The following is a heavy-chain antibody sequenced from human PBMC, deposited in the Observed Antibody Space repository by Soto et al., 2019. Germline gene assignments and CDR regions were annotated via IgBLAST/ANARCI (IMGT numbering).Heavy chain of an antibody. V-gene: IGHV1-69*12. CDR3: RADPRGYRGYDPRDY. CDR2: IIPIFGTA. Sequence: QVQLVQSGAEVKKPGSSVKVSCKASGGTFSSYAISWVRQAPGQGLEWMGGIIPIFGTANYAQKFQGRVTITADESTRTAYMELSSLRSEDTAVYYWRADPRGYRGYDPRDYWGQGTLVTVSS. CDR1: GGTFSSYA. D-gene: IGHD5-12*01. J-gene: IGHJ4*02.